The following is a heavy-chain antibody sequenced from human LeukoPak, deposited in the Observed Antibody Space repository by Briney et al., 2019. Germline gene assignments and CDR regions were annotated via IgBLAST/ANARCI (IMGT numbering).Heavy chain of an antibody. CDR2: IAGSSGYI. J-gene: IGHJ4*02. Sequence: GGSLRLSCAASGFTFSSYTMNWVRQAPGKGLEWVSSIAGSSGYISYADSVKGRFTISRDNAKKSLYLQMTSLTAEDTAVYYCASVRSSASYHDAFDYWGQGTQVTVSS. D-gene: IGHD3-22*01. V-gene: IGHV3-21*04. CDR3: ASVRSSASYHDAFDY. CDR1: GFTFSSYT.